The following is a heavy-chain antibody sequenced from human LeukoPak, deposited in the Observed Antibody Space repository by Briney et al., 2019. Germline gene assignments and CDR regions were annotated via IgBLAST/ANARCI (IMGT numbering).Heavy chain of an antibody. V-gene: IGHV3-23*01. J-gene: IGHJ4*02. Sequence: GGSLRLSCAASGFTFSSYAMSSVRQAPGKGLEWVSAIRGSGGSTYYADSVKGRFTISRDNFKNTLYLQMNSLRAEDTAVYYCAKVASSAYYYPRFDYWGQGTLVTVSS. D-gene: IGHD3-22*01. CDR2: IRGSGGST. CDR3: AKVASSAYYYPRFDY. CDR1: GFTFSSYA.